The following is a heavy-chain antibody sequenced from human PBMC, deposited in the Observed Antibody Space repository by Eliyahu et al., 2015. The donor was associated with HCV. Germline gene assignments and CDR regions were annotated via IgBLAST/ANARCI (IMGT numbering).Heavy chain of an antibody. CDR3: ASRLASXGYSYAF. J-gene: IGHJ4*02. V-gene: IGHV4-39*07. Sequence: HLQLQESGPGLVKPSETLSLTCAVSAGXISTSTAYGGWIRQPPGKGLEWIGDIHYSGSPNYNPSLMSRVTISVXVSKNHFSLKLSSVTAADTAVYYCASRLASXGYSYAFWGQGTLVAVSS. D-gene: IGHD5-18*01. CDR2: IHYSGSP. CDR1: AGXISTSTAY.